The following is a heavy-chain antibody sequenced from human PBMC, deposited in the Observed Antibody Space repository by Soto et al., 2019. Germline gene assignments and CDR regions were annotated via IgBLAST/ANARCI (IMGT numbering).Heavy chain of an antibody. CDR2: MNPNSGNT. Sequence: QVQLVQSGAEVKKPGASVKVSCKASGYTFTSYDINWLRQATGQGLEWMGWMNPNSGNTGYAQKCQARVIMPRNTAISTGYVELSSVRSDDTAVYYCAGGRGSDGRAEYFQHWGQGTLVTVSS. V-gene: IGHV1-8*01. CDR3: AGGRGSDGRAEYFQH. J-gene: IGHJ1*01. CDR1: GYTFTSYD.